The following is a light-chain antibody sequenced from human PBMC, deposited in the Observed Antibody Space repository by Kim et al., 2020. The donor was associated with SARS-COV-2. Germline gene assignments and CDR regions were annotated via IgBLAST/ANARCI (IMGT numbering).Light chain of an antibody. V-gene: IGLV2-14*03. CDR2: DVS. CDR1: SSDVVGYNS. Sequence: GQSITISCPGTSSDVVGYNSVSWYQQHPGTAPKLMIYDVSERPSGVSNRFSGSKSGHTASLTISGLQSEDEADYYCSSYTSSSTLVFGGGTQLTVL. CDR3: SSYTSSSTLV. J-gene: IGLJ2*01.